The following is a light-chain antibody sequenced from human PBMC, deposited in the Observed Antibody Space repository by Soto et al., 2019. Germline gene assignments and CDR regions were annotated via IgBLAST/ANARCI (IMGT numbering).Light chain of an antibody. CDR1: QSVGDK. J-gene: IGKJ4*01. CDR3: QQYNEWPLT. V-gene: IGKV3-15*01. Sequence: EIVMTQSPVTLSVSPGERATLSCRASQSVGDKLAWYQQKPGQPPSLLIYDTSTRATGIPARFSGSASGTEFTITITNLQSEYVVVYYCQQYNEWPLTFGGGTKVEI. CDR2: DTS.